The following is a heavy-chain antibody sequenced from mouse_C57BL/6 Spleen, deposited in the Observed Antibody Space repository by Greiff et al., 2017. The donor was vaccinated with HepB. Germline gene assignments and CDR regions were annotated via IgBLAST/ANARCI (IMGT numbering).Heavy chain of an antibody. CDR2: IDPEDGET. J-gene: IGHJ2*01. D-gene: IGHD1-1*01. CDR1: GFNIKDYY. CDR3: AFITTVVASFDY. Sequence: EVQLQQSGAELVKPGASVKLSCTASGFNIKDYYMHWVKQRTEQGLEWIGRIDPEDGETKYAPKFQGKATITADTSSNTAYLQLRILTSEDTAIYYCAFITTVVASFDYWGQGTTLTVSS. V-gene: IGHV14-2*01.